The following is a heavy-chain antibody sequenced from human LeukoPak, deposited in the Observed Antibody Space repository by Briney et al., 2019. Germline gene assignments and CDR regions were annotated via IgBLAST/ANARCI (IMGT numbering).Heavy chain of an antibody. CDR1: GFTFSDFW. CDR2: INSDGSSK. CDR3: AREVRSPTGFHYYFDS. Sequence: GGSLRLSCAASGFTFSDFWMHWVRQAPGKGLVWVARINSDGSSKTFGDFVKGRFTISRDNAKNTLYLQMKSLRAEDTGVYYCAREVRSPTGFHYYFDSWGQGAPVTVSS. J-gene: IGHJ4*02. V-gene: IGHV3-74*01. D-gene: IGHD1-1*01.